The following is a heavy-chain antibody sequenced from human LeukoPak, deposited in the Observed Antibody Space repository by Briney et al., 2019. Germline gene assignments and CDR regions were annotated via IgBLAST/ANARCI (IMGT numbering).Heavy chain of an antibody. CDR1: GGSFSGYY. Sequence: PSETLSLTCAVYGGSFSGYYWSWIRQPPGKGLEWIGEINHSGSTNYNPSLKSRVTISVDTSKNQFSLKLSSVTAADTAVYYCARDDIVATSDAFAIWGQGTMVTVSS. V-gene: IGHV4-34*01. J-gene: IGHJ3*02. D-gene: IGHD5-12*01. CDR3: ARDDIVATSDAFAI. CDR2: INHSGST.